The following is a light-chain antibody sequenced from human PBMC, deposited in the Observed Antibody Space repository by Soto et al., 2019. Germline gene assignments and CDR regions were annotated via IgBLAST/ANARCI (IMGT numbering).Light chain of an antibody. V-gene: IGLV6-57*03. CDR3: HSYQNINRAVV. J-gene: IGLJ2*01. CDR1: SGSIATNY. Sequence: NFMLTQPHSVSESPGKTVTITCTRSSGSIATNYVQWYQQRPGSAPTTVIYENDQRPSGVPDRFSGSIDSSSNSASLSISGLKTEDEADYHCHSYQNINRAVVFGGGTQLTVL. CDR2: END.